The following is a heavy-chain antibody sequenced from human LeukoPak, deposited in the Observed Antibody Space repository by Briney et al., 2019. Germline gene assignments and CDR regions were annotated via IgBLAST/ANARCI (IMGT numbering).Heavy chain of an antibody. CDR1: GFTFSSYS. D-gene: IGHD3-9*01. V-gene: IGHV3-23*01. J-gene: IGHJ6*02. CDR3: AKADYDILTGPGGMDV. Sequence: GGSLRLSCAASGFTFSSYSMNWVRQAPGKGLEWVSAISGSGGSTYYADSVKGRFTISRDNSKNTLYLQMNSLRAEDTAVYYCAKADYDILTGPGGMDVWGQGTTVTVSS. CDR2: ISGSGGST.